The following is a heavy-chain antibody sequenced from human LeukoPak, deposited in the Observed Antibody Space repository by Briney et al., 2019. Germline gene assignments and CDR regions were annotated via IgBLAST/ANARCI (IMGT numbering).Heavy chain of an antibody. J-gene: IGHJ4*02. V-gene: IGHV4-59*01. Sequence: SETLSLTCNVSGASISNKFWSWIRHPPGKGLEWIGYISYTGTTNYNPSLQSRVTISVDTSKNQLSLRVTSMTAADAAVYYCARDTSGYYGRYESWGQGILVTVSS. D-gene: IGHD3-3*01. CDR3: ARDTSGYYGRYES. CDR2: ISYTGTT. CDR1: GASISNKF.